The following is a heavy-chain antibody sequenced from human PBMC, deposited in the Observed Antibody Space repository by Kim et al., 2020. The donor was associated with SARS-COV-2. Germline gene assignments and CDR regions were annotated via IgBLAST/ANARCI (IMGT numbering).Heavy chain of an antibody. CDR1: GFTFSRSS. Sequence: GGSLRLSCAASGFTFSRSSMHWVRQTPGKGPVWVSHIGSDGRSTNYADSVQGRFTISRDNAKNTLYLQMNSLRAEDTAVYYCVTSLVRIDVCGQGSPVTV. CDR3: VTSLVRIDV. J-gene: IGHJ6*01. V-gene: IGHV3-74*01. D-gene: IGHD3-16*01. CDR2: IGSDGRST.